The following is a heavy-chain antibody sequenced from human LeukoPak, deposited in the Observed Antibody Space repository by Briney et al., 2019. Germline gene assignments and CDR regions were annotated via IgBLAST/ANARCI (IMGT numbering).Heavy chain of an antibody. CDR1: GFTFSSYE. V-gene: IGHV3-48*03. D-gene: IGHD1-1*01. CDR3: ARENMGTIGHLDY. Sequence: GWSLRLSCAASGFTFSSYEMNWVRQAPGKGLEWVSYSRSDGTTYYADSVKGRFTISRDNAKNSLYLQMNSLRAEDTAVYYCARENMGTIGHLDYWGQGTLVTVSS. CDR2: SRSDGTT. J-gene: IGHJ4*02.